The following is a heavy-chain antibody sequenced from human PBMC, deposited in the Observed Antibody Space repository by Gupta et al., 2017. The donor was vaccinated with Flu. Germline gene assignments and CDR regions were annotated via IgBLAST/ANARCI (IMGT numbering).Heavy chain of an antibody. CDR1: GGSFSGYY. CDR3: ARVRPSSGYYSKAAGGNAFDI. V-gene: IGHV4-34*01. J-gene: IGHJ3*02. Sequence: QVQLQQWGAGLLKPSETLSLTCAVYGGSFSGYYWSWIRQPPGKGLEWIGEINHSGSTNYNPSLKSRVTISVDTSKNQFSLKLSSVTAADTAVYYCARVRPSSGYYSKAAGGNAFDIWGQGTMVTVSS. CDR2: INHSGST. D-gene: IGHD3-22*01.